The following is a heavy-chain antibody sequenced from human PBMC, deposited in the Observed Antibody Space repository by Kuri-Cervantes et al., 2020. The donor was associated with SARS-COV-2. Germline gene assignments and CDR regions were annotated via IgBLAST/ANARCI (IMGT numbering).Heavy chain of an antibody. V-gene: IGHV1-18*01. CDR3: AREDLRYCSSTSCYSKDSYYGMDV. Sequence: ASVKVSCKASGGTFDSYAISWVRQAPGQGLEWMGWISAYNGYTNYAQKFQGRVTMTTDTSTNTAYMELRSLRSDDTAVYYCAREDLRYCSSTSCYSKDSYYGMDVWGQGTTVTVSS. J-gene: IGHJ6*02. CDR1: GGTFDSYA. D-gene: IGHD2-2*02. CDR2: ISAYNGYT.